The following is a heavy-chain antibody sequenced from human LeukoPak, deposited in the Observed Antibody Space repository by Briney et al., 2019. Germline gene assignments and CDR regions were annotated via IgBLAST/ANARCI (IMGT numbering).Heavy chain of an antibody. CDR2: ISYDGSNK. Sequence: PGGSLRLSCAASGLTFSSYGMHWVRQAPGKGLEWVAVISYDGSNKYYADSVKGRFTISRDNSKNTLYLQMNSLRAEDTAVYYCARDGGELPYNWFDPWGQGTLVTVSS. CDR1: GLTFSSYG. V-gene: IGHV3-30*03. D-gene: IGHD1-26*01. CDR3: ARDGGELPYNWFDP. J-gene: IGHJ5*02.